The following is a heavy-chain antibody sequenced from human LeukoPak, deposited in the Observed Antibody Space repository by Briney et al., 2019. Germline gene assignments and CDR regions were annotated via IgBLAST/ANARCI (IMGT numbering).Heavy chain of an antibody. CDR2: IYTSGST. CDR3: ARDRSWRAAAGNTYYYYYYMDV. J-gene: IGHJ6*03. D-gene: IGHD6-13*01. Sequence: SETLSLTCTVSGGSISSSSYYWSWIRQPAGKGLEWIGRIYTSGSTNYNPSLKSRVTMSVDTSKNQFSLKLSSVTAADTAVYYCARDRSWRAAAGNTYYYYYYMDVWGKGTTVTISS. V-gene: IGHV4-61*02. CDR1: GGSISSSSYY.